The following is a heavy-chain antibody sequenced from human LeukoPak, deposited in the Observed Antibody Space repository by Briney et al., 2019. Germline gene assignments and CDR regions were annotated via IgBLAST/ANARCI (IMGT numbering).Heavy chain of an antibody. V-gene: IGHV4-39*07. CDR3: ARDPWDIVVVVAATAGAFDI. CDR1: GGSISSRPYY. Sequence: PSETLSLTCTVSGGSISSRPYYWGWVRQPPGKGLEWIGTISYSGSTYYNPSLKSRVTISVDTSKNQFSLKLSSVTAADTAVYYCARDPWDIVVVVAATAGAFDIWGQGTMVTVSS. D-gene: IGHD2-15*01. CDR2: ISYSGST. J-gene: IGHJ3*02.